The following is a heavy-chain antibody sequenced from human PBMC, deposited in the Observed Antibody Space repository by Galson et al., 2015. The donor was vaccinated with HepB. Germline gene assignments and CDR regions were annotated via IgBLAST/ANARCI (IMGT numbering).Heavy chain of an antibody. D-gene: IGHD6-13*01. CDR1: GFTFSSYW. J-gene: IGHJ6*02. CDR2: INSDGSST. V-gene: IGHV3-74*01. Sequence: SLRLSCAASGFTFSSYWMHWVRQAPGKGLVWVSRINSDGSSTSYADSVKGRFTISRDNAKNTLYLQMNSLRAEDTAVYYCARGGRAAAGTYYHGMDVWGQGTTVTVSS. CDR3: ARGGRAAAGTYYHGMDV.